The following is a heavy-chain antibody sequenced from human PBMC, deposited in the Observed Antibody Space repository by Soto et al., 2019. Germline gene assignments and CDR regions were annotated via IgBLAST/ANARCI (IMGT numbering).Heavy chain of an antibody. J-gene: IGHJ4*02. CDR2: IYYSGNT. D-gene: IGHD3-16*01. V-gene: IGHV4-30-4*01. CDR1: GGSTSSDNY. Sequence: PSETLSLTCTVSGGSTSSDNYWSWIRQPPGKGLEWIGHIYYSGNTDYNPSLKSRLAISIDTSMNQFSLKLSSVTAADTAVYFCAREGGEPSDGLYYFHSCGPGSLVTVSS. CDR3: AREGGEPSDGLYYFHS.